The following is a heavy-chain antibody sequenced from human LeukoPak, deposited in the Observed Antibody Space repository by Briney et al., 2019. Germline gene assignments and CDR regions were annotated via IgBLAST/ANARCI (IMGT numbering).Heavy chain of an antibody. CDR3: ARVDSMVPFFDY. D-gene: IGHD3-10*01. CDR2: IYSGGST. J-gene: IGHJ4*02. Sequence: GGSLRLSCAASGFTVSSNYMSWVRQAPGKGLEWVSVIYSGGSTYYADSVKGRFTISRDNSKNTLYLQMNSLRAEDTAVYYCARVDSMVPFFDYWGQGTLVTVSS. CDR1: GFTVSSNY. V-gene: IGHV3-53*01.